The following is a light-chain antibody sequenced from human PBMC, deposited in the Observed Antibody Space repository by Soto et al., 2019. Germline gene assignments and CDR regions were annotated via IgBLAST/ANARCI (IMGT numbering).Light chain of an antibody. V-gene: IGKV3-15*01. CDR1: QSVSTGY. CDR2: GAS. Sequence: EIVLTQSPGTLSLSPGERATLSCRASQSVSTGYLAWYQQKPGQAPRLLIYGASTRATAIPVRFSGSGSGTEFTLIINSLQSEDFAVYYCQQYNNWPITFGQGTRLEIK. J-gene: IGKJ5*01. CDR3: QQYNNWPIT.